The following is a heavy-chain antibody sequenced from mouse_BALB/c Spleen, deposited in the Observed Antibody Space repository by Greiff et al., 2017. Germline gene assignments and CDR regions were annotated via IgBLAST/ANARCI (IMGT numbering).Heavy chain of an antibody. Sequence: EVKLMESGPGLVKPSQSLSLTCTVTGYSITSDYAWNWIRQFPGNKLEWMGYISYSGSTSYNPSLKSRISITRDTSKNQFFLQLNSVTTEDTATYYCARGGNYYGSPLDYWGQGTTLTVSS. V-gene: IGHV3-2*02. CDR3: ARGGNYYGSPLDY. D-gene: IGHD1-1*01. J-gene: IGHJ2*01. CDR1: GYSITSDYA. CDR2: ISYSGST.